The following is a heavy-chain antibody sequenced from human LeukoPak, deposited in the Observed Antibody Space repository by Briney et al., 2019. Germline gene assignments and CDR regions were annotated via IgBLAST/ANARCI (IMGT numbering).Heavy chain of an antibody. CDR1: GYSFTSYW. J-gene: IGHJ4*02. CDR2: IDPSDSYT. V-gene: IGHV5-10-1*01. Sequence: GESLQISWKGSGYSFTSYWSSGVRRLPGKGREWMGRIDPSDSYTNYSPSFQRHVTISADKSISTASLQWSSLKASDTAMYYCARQEYGENDYWGQGTLVTVSS. D-gene: IGHD2-2*01. CDR3: ARQEYGENDY.